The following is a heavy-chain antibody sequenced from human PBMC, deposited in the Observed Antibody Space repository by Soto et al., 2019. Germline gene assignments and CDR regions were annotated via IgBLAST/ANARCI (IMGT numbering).Heavy chain of an antibody. J-gene: IGHJ5*02. CDR1: GGYVNSGGYS. Sequence: KTSETLSLTCSDSGGYVNSGGYSWSWIRQPPGKGLEWIGFISPSGSPAYKPSLKSRVTIAVDRSKNQISLELSSVTAADTAVYYCARGVLAWGPGALVTVSS. CDR2: ISPSGSP. CDR3: ARGVLA. D-gene: IGHD2-8*01. V-gene: IGHV4-30-2*01.